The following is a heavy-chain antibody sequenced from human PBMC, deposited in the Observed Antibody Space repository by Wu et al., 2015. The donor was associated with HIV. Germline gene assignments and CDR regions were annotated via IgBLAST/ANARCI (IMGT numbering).Heavy chain of an antibody. J-gene: IGHJ4*02. D-gene: IGHD3-22*01. CDR3: ASASSSGVTMIVVARGYFDY. V-gene: IGHV1-69*05. Sequence: QVQLVQSGAEVKKPGSSVKVSCKASGGTFSSYAISWVRQAPGQGLEWMGGIIPIFGTANYAQKFQGRVTITTDESTSTAYMELSSLRSEDTAVYNCASASSSGVTMIVVARGYFDYWGQGTLVTVSS. CDR2: IIPIFGTA. CDR1: GGTFSSYA.